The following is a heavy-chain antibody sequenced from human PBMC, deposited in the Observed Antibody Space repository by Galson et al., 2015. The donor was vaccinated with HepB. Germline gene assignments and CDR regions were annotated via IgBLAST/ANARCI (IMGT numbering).Heavy chain of an antibody. J-gene: IGHJ4*02. CDR3: AKDKNPRYDILTGYSGFVLDY. Sequence: SLRLSCAASGFTFSTCAMSWVRQAPGKGLEWVSGISGSGGSTYYADSVKGRFTISRDNSKNTVYMQMNSLRAEDTAVYYCAKDKNPRYDILTGYSGFVLDYWGQGTLVTVSS. CDR2: ISGSGGST. D-gene: IGHD3-9*01. CDR1: GFTFSTCA. V-gene: IGHV3-23*01.